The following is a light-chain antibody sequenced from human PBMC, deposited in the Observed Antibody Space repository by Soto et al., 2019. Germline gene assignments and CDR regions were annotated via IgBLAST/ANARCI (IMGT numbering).Light chain of an antibody. CDR2: NAD. CDR1: QDINRW. J-gene: IGKJ1*01. Sequence: DIQMSHSPSTLSSSVGDIVTITCRASQDINRWLAWYQQKPGKEPKILIYNADTLESGVQARVSGSGYGKELIITISRMQADDFASYYSKPTSLSCAFGQRTKV. V-gene: IGKV1-5*01. CDR3: KPTSLSCA.